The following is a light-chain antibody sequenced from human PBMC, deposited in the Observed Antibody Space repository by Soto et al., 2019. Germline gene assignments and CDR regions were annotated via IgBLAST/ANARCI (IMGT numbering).Light chain of an antibody. J-gene: IGKJ4*01. V-gene: IGKV3-15*01. CDR1: QSVSSN. CDR3: QQFNNWPLT. Sequence: EVVMTQSPATLSVSPGERATLSCRASQSVSSNLAWYQQTPGQAPRLLIYGASTRATGIPARFSGSGSGTEFTLTISSLQPEDIAVYYCQQFNNWPLTFGGGTKVEIK. CDR2: GAS.